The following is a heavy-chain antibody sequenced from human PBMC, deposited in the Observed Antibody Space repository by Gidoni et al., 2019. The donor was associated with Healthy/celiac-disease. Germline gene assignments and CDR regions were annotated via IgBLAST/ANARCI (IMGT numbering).Heavy chain of an antibody. D-gene: IGHD3-3*01. V-gene: IGHV4-39*07. CDR3: ARDHRIRFLEWFFAWFDP. Sequence: QLQLQESGPGLVKPSETLSLTCTVSGGSISSSSYYWGWIRQPPGKGLEWIGSIYYSGSTYYNPSLKSRVTISVDTSKNQFSLKLSSVTAADTAVYYCARDHRIRFLEWFFAWFDPWGQGTLVTVSS. J-gene: IGHJ5*02. CDR2: IYYSGST. CDR1: GGSISSSSYY.